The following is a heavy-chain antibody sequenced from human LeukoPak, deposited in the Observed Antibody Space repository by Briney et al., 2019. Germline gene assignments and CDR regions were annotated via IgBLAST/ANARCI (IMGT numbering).Heavy chain of an antibody. CDR3: ARGRSVGWFDP. CDR2: INHSGNT. V-gene: IGHV4-34*01. J-gene: IGHJ5*02. D-gene: IGHD3-3*01. CDR1: GGSFSGYY. Sequence: SETLSLTCAVYGGSFSGYYWSWIRQPPGKGLEWIGGINHSGNTNHNPSLKSRVIISVDTSKNHFSLKMRFVPAADTAVYYCARGRSVGWFDPWGQGTLVTVSS.